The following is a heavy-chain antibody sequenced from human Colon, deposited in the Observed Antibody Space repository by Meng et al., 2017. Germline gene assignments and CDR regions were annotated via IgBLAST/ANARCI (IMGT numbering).Heavy chain of an antibody. J-gene: IGHJ4*02. CDR2: INHTGNT. Sequence: QVKLQGSGPGLVKPSQTLSLTCSVYGGSFSGYSWSWIRQPPGKGLEWIGEINHTGNTSYNPSLKSRLTISVDTSKNQFSLNLSSVTAADTALYYCARPVRLGVAGKSGAYWGQGTLVTVSS. CDR1: GGSFSGYS. V-gene: IGHV4-34*09. CDR3: ARPVRLGVAGKSGAY. D-gene: IGHD6-19*01.